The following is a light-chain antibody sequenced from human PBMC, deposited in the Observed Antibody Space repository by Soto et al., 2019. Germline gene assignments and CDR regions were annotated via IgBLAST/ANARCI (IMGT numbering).Light chain of an antibody. CDR1: QSVSGT. J-gene: IGKJ1*01. Sequence: EVVLTQSPGTLSLSPGERATLSCRASQSVSGTLAWYQQKPGQAPRLLIYGASTRATDIPARFSGSGSGTDFTLTISRLEPEDFAVYYCQQYGSSQWTFGQGTKVDIK. CDR3: QQYGSSQWT. CDR2: GAS. V-gene: IGKV3-20*01.